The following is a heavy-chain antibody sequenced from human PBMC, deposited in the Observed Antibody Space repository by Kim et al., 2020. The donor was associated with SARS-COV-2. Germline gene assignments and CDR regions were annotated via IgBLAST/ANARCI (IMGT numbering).Heavy chain of an antibody. CDR2: ISSSSSTI. CDR1: GFTFSSYS. Sequence: GGSLRLSCAASGFTFSSYSMNWVRQAPGKGLEWVSYISSSSSTIYYADSVKGRFTISRDNAKNSLYLQMNSLRDEDTAVYYCARCWVLRYFDWLSFAFDIWGQGTMVTVSS. J-gene: IGHJ3*02. CDR3: ARCWVLRYFDWLSFAFDI. D-gene: IGHD3-9*01. V-gene: IGHV3-48*02.